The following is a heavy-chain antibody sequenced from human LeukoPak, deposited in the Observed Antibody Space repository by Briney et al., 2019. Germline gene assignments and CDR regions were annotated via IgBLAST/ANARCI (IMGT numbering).Heavy chain of an antibody. Sequence: PSETLSLTCTVSGGSISSYYWSWIRQPPGKGLEWIGYIYYSGSTNYNPSLKSRVTISVDTSKNQFSLKLSSVTAADTAVYYRARKKDSSGYYRNAFDIWGQGTMVTVSS. CDR2: IYYSGST. V-gene: IGHV4-59*01. CDR3: ARKKDSSGYYRNAFDI. J-gene: IGHJ3*02. D-gene: IGHD3-22*01. CDR1: GGSISSYY.